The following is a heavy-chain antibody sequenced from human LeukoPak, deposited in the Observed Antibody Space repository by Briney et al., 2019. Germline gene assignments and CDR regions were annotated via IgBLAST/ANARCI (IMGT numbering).Heavy chain of an antibody. CDR2: SRGSGSST. Sequence: PGGSLRLTCAASGFTFSSYGMSWVAPAPEKGLEWVLASRGSGSSTYDADSQKGRFTISRDKSKNTLYLQMNSLRAEDTAVYYCAKVAGYSYGNPFDYWGQGTLVTASS. J-gene: IGHJ4*02. CDR1: GFTFSSYG. V-gene: IGHV3-23*01. D-gene: IGHD5-18*01. CDR3: AKVAGYSYGNPFDY.